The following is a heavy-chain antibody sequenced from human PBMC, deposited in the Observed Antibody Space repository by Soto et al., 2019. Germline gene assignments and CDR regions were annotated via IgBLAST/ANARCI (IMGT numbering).Heavy chain of an antibody. CDR1: GGPLSGYD. Sequence: SETLSLSCSVSGGPLSGYDWSWIRQPPGKGLEWIGYIYYSGTTNYNPSLGSRVTISLDTSKNHFSLKLSSVTAADTAVYYCARGGYAEVSHWGQGTLVTVSS. CDR3: ARGGYAEVSH. D-gene: IGHD2-15*01. J-gene: IGHJ4*02. CDR2: IYYSGTT. V-gene: IGHV4-59*01.